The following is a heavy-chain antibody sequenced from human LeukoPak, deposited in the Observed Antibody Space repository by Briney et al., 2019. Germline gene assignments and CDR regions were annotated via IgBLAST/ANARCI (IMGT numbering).Heavy chain of an antibody. V-gene: IGHV3-43D*03. CDR2: ISWDGGST. J-gene: IGHJ4*02. CDR3: AKDRDTAVVYYFDY. CDR1: GFTFDDYA. D-gene: IGHD5-18*01. Sequence: GGSLRLSCAASGFTFDDYAMHWVRQAPGKGLEWVSLISWDGGSTYYADSVKGRFTISRDNSKNSLYLQMNSLRAEDTALYYCAKDRDTAVVYYFDYWGQGTLVTVSS.